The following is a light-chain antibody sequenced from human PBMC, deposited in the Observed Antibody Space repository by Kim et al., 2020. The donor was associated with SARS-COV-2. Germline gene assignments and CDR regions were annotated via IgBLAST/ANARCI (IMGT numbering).Light chain of an antibody. CDR3: NSRDSFGNHLLYV. CDR1: SHRTDY. Sequence: QTVRNTGQGDSHRTDYTSGYKQKPGQAPVLVIYGKKNRPSGVPDRFSGTSSGNTASLTIAGAQAEDEADYYCNSRDSFGNHLLYVFGTGTKVTVL. V-gene: IGLV3-19*01. J-gene: IGLJ1*01. CDR2: GKK.